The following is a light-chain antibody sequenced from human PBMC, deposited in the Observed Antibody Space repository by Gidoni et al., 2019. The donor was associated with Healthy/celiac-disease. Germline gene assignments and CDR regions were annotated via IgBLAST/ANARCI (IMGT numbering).Light chain of an antibody. CDR3: QQRSNWPLCS. J-gene: IGKJ2*04. CDR1: QSVSSY. V-gene: IGKV3-11*01. Sequence: EIVLTQSPATLSLSPGERATLSCRASQSVSSYLALYQQKPGQAPRLLIYDASNRATGIPARFSGSGSWTDFTLTISSLEPEDFAVYYCQQRSNWPLCSFGQGTKLEIK. CDR2: DAS.